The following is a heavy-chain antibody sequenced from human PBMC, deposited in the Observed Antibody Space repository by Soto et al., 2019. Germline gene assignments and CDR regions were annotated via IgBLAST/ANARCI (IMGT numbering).Heavy chain of an antibody. V-gene: IGHV1-69*02. CDR2: INPILSMS. CDR1: GDTFSFYS. CDR3: ASSYGSGYRAFDY. J-gene: IGHJ4*02. Sequence: QVQLVQSGAEVKKPGSSVRVSCKASGDTFSFYSINWVRQAPGLELEWMGRINPILSMSNYAQRFQGRVTVTADKSKSTAYMELSSLRSEDTAMYYCASSYGSGYRAFDYWGQGALVTVSS. D-gene: IGHD3-10*01.